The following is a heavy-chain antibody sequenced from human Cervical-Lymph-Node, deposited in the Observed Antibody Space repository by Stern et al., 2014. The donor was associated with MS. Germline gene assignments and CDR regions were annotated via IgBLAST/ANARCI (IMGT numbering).Heavy chain of an antibody. V-gene: IGHV3-53*01. CDR3: ARGSSFDL. CDR1: GFTVSAKS. J-gene: IGHJ4*02. D-gene: IGHD1-26*01. CDR2: VFSGDTK. Sequence: EVQLVESGGGLIHPGGSLRLSCAASGFTVSAKSMNWVRQTPGKGLEWVAAVFSGDTKSYADSVKGRFTISRDSSKNTLYFEMNSLISDDTAVYYCARGSSFDLWGQGTLVTVSS.